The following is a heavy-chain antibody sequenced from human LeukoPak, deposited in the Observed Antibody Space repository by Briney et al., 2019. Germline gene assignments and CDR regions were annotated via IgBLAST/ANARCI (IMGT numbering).Heavy chain of an antibody. V-gene: IGHV4-59*01. CDR1: GGSISSYY. J-gene: IGHJ4*02. CDR2: IYYSGST. D-gene: IGHD6-19*01. CDR3: ARGGRGSSGRTVIDY. Sequence: SETLSLTCTVSGGSISSYYWSWIRQPPGKGLEWIGYIYYSGSTNYNPSLKSRVTISVDTSKNQFSLKLSFVTAADTAVYYCARGGRGSSGRTVIDYWGQGTLVTVSS.